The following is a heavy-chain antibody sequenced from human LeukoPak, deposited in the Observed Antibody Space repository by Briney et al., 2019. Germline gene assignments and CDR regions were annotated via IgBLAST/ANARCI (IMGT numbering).Heavy chain of an antibody. CDR3: ARERSSLLYPFDY. D-gene: IGHD6-6*01. CDR2: INPNSGGT. Sequence: ASLKVSCKASGYMFTDYHIQWVRQAPGQGLEWLGWINPNSGGTNYAQKFQGRVTMTRDTSISTAYMELTRLSSDDTAVYYCARERSSLLYPFDYWGQGTLVTVSS. J-gene: IGHJ4*02. V-gene: IGHV1-2*02. CDR1: GYMFTDYH.